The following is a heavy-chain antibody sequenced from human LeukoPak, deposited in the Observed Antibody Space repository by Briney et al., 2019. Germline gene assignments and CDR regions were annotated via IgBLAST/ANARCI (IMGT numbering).Heavy chain of an antibody. J-gene: IGHJ4*02. Sequence: SGGSLRLSCAVSGFTFGSHSMTWVRQAPGRGLEWVSYINSISGEIWYADSVKGRFTISRDDAKNSLYLQMNSLRDEDTAVYYCARDHGYAFDYWGQGTLVTVSS. V-gene: IGHV3-48*02. CDR2: INSISGEI. D-gene: IGHD5-12*01. CDR3: ARDHGYAFDY. CDR1: GFTFGSHS.